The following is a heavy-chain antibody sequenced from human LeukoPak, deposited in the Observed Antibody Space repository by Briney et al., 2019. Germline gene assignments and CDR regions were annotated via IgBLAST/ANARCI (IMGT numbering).Heavy chain of an antibody. J-gene: IGHJ5*02. CDR2: IYYSGST. Sequence: SETLSLTCTVSGGSISSYYWNWIRQPPGKGLEWIGYIYYSGSTNYNPSLKSRVTISVDTSKNQFSLKLSPVTAADTAVYYCASGFNFWSGYYNWYFDPWGQGTLVTVSS. CDR1: GGSISSYY. D-gene: IGHD3-3*01. CDR3: ASGFNFWSGYYNWYFDP. V-gene: IGHV4-59*08.